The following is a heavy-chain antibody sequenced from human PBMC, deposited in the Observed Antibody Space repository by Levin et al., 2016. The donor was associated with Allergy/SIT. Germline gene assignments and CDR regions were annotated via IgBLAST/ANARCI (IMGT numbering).Heavy chain of an antibody. D-gene: IGHD1-14*01. CDR3: ARHNIRYYYYGMDV. CDR1: GGSISSYY. V-gene: IGHV4-59*05. Sequence: SETLSLTCTVSGGSISSYYWSWIRQPPGKGLEWIGSIYYSGSTYYNPSLKSRVTISVDTSKNQFSLKLSSVTAADTAVYYCARHNIRYYYYGMDVWGQGTTVTVSS. CDR2: IYYSGST. J-gene: IGHJ6*02.